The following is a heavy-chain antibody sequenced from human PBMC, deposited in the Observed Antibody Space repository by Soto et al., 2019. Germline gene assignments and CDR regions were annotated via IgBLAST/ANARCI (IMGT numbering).Heavy chain of an antibody. J-gene: IGHJ4*02. D-gene: IGHD4-17*01. CDR2: IYYSGST. CDR1: GGSISSYY. V-gene: IGHV4-59*01. Sequence: QVQLQESGPGLVKPSETLSLTCTVSGGSISSYYWCWIRQPPGKGLGWIGYIYYSGSTNYHPSLDSRVTISVDTSKNQFSLQLSSVTAADTAVYYCARVEDYGVGDYWGQGTLVTVSS. CDR3: ARVEDYGVGDY.